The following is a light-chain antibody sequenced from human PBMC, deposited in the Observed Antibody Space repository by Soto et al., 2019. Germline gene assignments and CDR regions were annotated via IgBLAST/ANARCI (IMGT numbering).Light chain of an antibody. CDR3: SSYTSSSTLYV. CDR2: DVS. Sequence: QSALTQPASVSGSPGQSITISCTGTSSDVGGSNYVSWYQQHPGKAPKLMIYDVSNRPSGVSNRFSGSKSGNTASLTISGLHAEDEADYYCSSYTSSSTLYVFGTGTKVTVL. J-gene: IGLJ1*01. CDR1: SSDVGGSNY. V-gene: IGLV2-14*01.